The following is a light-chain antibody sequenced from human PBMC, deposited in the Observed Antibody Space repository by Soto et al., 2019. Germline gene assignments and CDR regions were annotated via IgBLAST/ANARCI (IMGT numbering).Light chain of an antibody. CDR1: SANIGAGYD. V-gene: IGLV1-40*01. CDR2: GNS. CDR3: QSYDSSLSGWV. Sequence: QPVRTQPPSVSRAPGQRVTISCTGSSANIGAGYDVHWYQQLPGTAPKLLMYGNSNRPSGVPDRFSGSKSGTSASLAITGLQAEDEANYYCQSYDSSLSGWVFGGGTKLTFL. J-gene: IGLJ3*02.